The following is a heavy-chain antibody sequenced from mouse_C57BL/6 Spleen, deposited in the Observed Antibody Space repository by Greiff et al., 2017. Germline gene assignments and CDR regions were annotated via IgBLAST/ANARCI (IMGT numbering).Heavy chain of an antibody. V-gene: IGHV1-62-2*01. J-gene: IGHJ1*03. CDR2: FYPGSGSI. D-gene: IGHD2-14*01. CDR1: GYTFTEYT. Sequence: QVQLQQSGAELVKPGASVKLSCKASGYTFTEYTIHWVKQRSGQGLEWIGWFYPGSGSIKYNEKFKDKATLTADKSSSTVSMELSRLTSEDYAVYFCARHEEDRYDVGWYFDVWGTGTTVTVSS. CDR3: ARHEEDRYDVGWYFDV.